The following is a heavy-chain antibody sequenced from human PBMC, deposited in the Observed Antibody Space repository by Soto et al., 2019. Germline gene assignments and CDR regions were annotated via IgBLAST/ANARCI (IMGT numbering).Heavy chain of an antibody. J-gene: IGHJ4*02. V-gene: IGHV4-34*01. CDR2: VNHSGTT. Sequence: QVQLQQWGAGLLKPSETLSLTCAVYGGSFSGYYWTSIGQSPEKGLEWIGAVNHSGTTYYNPSLKTRVTKSTHSATTQFGINMSSVTASDTSLYYCARRIGYCSSINYYSARRLRFGSGGQGTLVTVSS. D-gene: IGHD2-2*01. CDR1: GGSFSGYY. CDR3: ARRIGYCSSINYYSARRLRFGS.